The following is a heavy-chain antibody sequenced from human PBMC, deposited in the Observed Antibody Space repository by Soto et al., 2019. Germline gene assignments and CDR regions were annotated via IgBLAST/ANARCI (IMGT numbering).Heavy chain of an antibody. CDR1: GLTFSSHW. J-gene: IGHJ4*02. D-gene: IGHD6-19*01. Sequence: EVQLVESGGGLVQPGGSLRLSCTASGLTFSSHWMHWVRQAPGKGLVWVSRMNEDGSHILYADSVKALFTISRDNSKNTLFLQMNSLGAEDTAVSFCSRGIIGWSGIDNWGQGILVSVSS. CDR2: MNEDGSHI. CDR3: SRGIIGWSGIDN. V-gene: IGHV3-74*01.